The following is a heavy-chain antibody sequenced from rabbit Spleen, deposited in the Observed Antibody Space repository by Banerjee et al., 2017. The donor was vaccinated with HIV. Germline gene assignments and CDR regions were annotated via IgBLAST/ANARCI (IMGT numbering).Heavy chain of an antibody. J-gene: IGHJ6*01. Sequence: QSLEESGGDLVKPGASLTLTCTASGVSFSSNYDMCWVRQAPGKGLEWIACIDTGSSDFTYFASWAKGRFTCSKTTSTTVTLQMNSLTAADTATYFCSRDTGSSFSSYGLDLWGQGTLVTVS. V-gene: IGHV1S40*01. D-gene: IGHD8-1*01. CDR1: GVSFSSNYD. CDR2: IDTGSSDFT. CDR3: SRDTGSSFSSYGLDL.